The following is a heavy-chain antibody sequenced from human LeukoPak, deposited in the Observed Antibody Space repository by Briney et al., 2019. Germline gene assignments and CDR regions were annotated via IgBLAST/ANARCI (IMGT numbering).Heavy chain of an antibody. V-gene: IGHV4-34*01. D-gene: IGHD3-3*01. CDR3: ARLSSGYADLSWEFDY. J-gene: IGHJ4*02. CDR1: GGSFSGYY. Sequence: SETLSLTCAVYGGSFSGYYWSWIRQPPGKGLEWIGEINHSGSTNYNPSLKSRVTISVDTSKNQFSLKLSSMTAADTAVYYCARLSSGYADLSWEFDYWGQGTLVTVSS. CDR2: INHSGST.